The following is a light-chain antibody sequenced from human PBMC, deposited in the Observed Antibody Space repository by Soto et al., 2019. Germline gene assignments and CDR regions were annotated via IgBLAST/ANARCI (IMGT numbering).Light chain of an antibody. J-gene: IGKJ1*01. CDR3: QQYGRYRT. CDR1: QSTSTW. Sequence: DIQMTQTPSTLSASVGDRVTITCRASQSTSTWLAWYQHKPGKDPNLLIYKASSLESGVPSRFSGSGSGTEFTLTISSLQPDDVATYYCQQYGRYRTFGQGTKVEIK. V-gene: IGKV1-5*03. CDR2: KAS.